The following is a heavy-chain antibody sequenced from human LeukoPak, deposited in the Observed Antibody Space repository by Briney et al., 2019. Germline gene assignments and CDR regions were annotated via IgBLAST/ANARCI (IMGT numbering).Heavy chain of an antibody. Sequence: PGGSLRLSCAASGFTFSSYAMHWVRQAPGKGLEYVSAISSNGGSTYYANSVKGRFTISRDNSKNTLYLQMGSLRAEDMAVYYCARTLRGGEIDYWGQGTLVTVSS. D-gene: IGHD3-10*01. J-gene: IGHJ4*02. CDR1: GFTFSSYA. CDR3: ARTLRGGEIDY. CDR2: ISSNGGST. V-gene: IGHV3-64*01.